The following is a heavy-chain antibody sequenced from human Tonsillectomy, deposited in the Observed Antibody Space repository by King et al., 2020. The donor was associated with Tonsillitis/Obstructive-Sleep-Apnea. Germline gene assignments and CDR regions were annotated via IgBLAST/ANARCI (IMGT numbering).Heavy chain of an antibody. D-gene: IGHD2-8*01. V-gene: IGHV4-59*01. CDR1: GGSISSYS. CDR2: IYSSGST. Sequence: QLQESGPGLVKPSETLSLTCTVSGGSISSYSWSWIRQPPGKGLEWSGYIYSSGSTNYNPSLKSRVTISVDTSKNQFSLKLSSVTAADTAVYYCARDMVLEAGGDAFDIWGPGTMVTVSS. CDR3: ARDMVLEAGGDAFDI. J-gene: IGHJ3*02.